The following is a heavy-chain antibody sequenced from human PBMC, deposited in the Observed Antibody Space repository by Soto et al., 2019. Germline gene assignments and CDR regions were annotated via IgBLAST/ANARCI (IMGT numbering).Heavy chain of an antibody. Sequence: QVQLVESGGGVVQPGRSLRLSCAASGFTFSSYAMHWVRLAPGKGLEWVAVISYDESNKYYADSVKGRFTISRDNSQNTLSLQMNSLSPEDTAMYYCARAPGVAATFYDAMDVWGQGTTVTVSS. CDR1: GFTFSSYA. D-gene: IGHD2-15*01. CDR3: ARAPGVAATFYDAMDV. V-gene: IGHV3-30-3*01. CDR2: ISYDESNK. J-gene: IGHJ6*02.